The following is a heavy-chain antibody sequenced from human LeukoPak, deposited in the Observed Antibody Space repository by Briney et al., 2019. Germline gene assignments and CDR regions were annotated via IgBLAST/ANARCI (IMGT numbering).Heavy chain of an antibody. J-gene: IGHJ4*02. CDR2: INPNSGGT. V-gene: IGHV1-2*04. D-gene: IGHD6-19*01. CDR3: ARDHVAVAVGLDY. CDR1: GYTFTGYY. Sequence: ASVKVSCKASGYTFTGYYMHWVRQAPGQGLEWMGWINPNSGGTNYAQKFQGWVTMTRDTSITTASMELTRLRADDPAVYYCARDHVAVAVGLDYWGQGTLVTVSS.